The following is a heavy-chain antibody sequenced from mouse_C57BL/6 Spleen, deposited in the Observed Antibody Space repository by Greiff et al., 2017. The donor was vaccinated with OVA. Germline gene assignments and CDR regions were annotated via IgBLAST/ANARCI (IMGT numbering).Heavy chain of an antibody. CDR3: ARGDYYGSSYGYFDV. CDR2: IDPTSGGT. CDR1: GYTFTSYW. Sequence: QVQLQQPGAELVKPGASVKLSCKASGYTFTSYWMHWVKQRPGRGLEWIGRIDPTSGGTKYNEKFKSKATLTVDKPSSTAYMQLSSLTSEDSAVYECARGDYYGSSYGYFDVWGTGTTVTVSS. D-gene: IGHD1-1*01. J-gene: IGHJ1*03. V-gene: IGHV1-72*01.